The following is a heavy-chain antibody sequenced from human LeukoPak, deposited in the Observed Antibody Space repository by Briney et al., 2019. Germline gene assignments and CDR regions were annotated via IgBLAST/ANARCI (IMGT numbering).Heavy chain of an antibody. Sequence: PSETLSLTCAVYGGSFSGYYWSWIRQPPGKGVEWIGEINHSGSTNYNPSLKSRVTISVDTSKNQFSLKLSSVTAADTAVYYCARRLSSSNWGYAFDIWGQGTMVTVSS. J-gene: IGHJ3*02. CDR1: GGSFSGYY. CDR2: INHSGST. CDR3: ARRLSSSNWGYAFDI. V-gene: IGHV4-34*01. D-gene: IGHD6-13*01.